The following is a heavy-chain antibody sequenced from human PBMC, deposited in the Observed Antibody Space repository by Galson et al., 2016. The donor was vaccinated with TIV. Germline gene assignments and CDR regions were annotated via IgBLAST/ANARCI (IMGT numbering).Heavy chain of an antibody. Sequence: SLRLPCAASGFTFDDYAMHWVRRAPGKGLEWVSGIGWNGGSIGYADSVKGRFTISRDNAKNSLYLQMNSLRAEDTALYYCSRGSGDAPYYFYMDVWGEGTAVTVSS. CDR1: GFTFDDYA. V-gene: IGHV3-9*01. CDR3: SRGSGDAPYYFYMDV. D-gene: IGHD2-21*01. CDR2: IGWNGGSI. J-gene: IGHJ6*03.